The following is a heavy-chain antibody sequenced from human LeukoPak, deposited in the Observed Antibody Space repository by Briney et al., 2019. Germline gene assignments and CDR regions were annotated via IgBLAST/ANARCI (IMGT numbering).Heavy chain of an antibody. Sequence: SETLSLTCTVSGGSISSKSYYWSWLRQPAGKGLEWIGRIYTSGSTDYNPSLKSRVTISRDTSKNQFSLKLSSVTAADTAVYYCARGSGTYWRGYYYYMDVWGKGTTVTVSS. CDR1: GGSISSKSYY. CDR2: IYTSGST. J-gene: IGHJ6*03. V-gene: IGHV4-61*02. D-gene: IGHD3-10*01. CDR3: ARGSGTYWRGYYYYMDV.